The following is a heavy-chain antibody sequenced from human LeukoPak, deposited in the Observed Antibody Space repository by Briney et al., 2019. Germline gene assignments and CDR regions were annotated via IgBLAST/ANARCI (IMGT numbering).Heavy chain of an antibody. CDR2: ISGSGGAT. Sequence: PGGSLRLSCAASGFTFSNYAMSWVRQAPGKGLEWVSVISGSGGATYYADSVKGRFTISRDNAKNTLYLQMDSLRAEDTATYYCARDKGYSSDTWGQGTLVTVSS. CDR3: ARDKGYSSDT. CDR1: GFTFSNYA. D-gene: IGHD5-18*01. J-gene: IGHJ5*02. V-gene: IGHV3-23*01.